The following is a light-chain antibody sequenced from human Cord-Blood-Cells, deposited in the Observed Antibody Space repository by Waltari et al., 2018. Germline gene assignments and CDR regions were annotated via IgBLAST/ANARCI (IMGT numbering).Light chain of an antibody. CDR3: SSYTSSSTLYV. CDR1: SSDVGDNNY. Sequence: QSALTHPASVSESPGQSNTIARTGTSSDVGDNNYISWYQQHPGKAPKLMIYEVSNRPSGVSNRFSGSKSGNTAPLTSSGLQAEDEADYYCSSYTSSSTLYVFGTGTKVTVL. CDR2: EVS. V-gene: IGLV2-14*01. J-gene: IGLJ1*01.